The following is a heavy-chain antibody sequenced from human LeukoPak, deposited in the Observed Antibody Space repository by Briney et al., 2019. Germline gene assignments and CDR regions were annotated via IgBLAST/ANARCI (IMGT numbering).Heavy chain of an antibody. CDR1: KFSFSHYG. Sequence: GGSLRLSCTASKFSFSHYGMQWVPQAPGKGLERGAVISSDGSIKVYADSVRGRFTLSRDNSINTVDMQMNSLRADDTAVYYCVKEYHSRGFGAYFDYWGQGTLVTVSS. CDR2: ISSDGSIK. D-gene: IGHD3-3*01. V-gene: IGHV3-30*18. CDR3: VKEYHSRGFGAYFDY. J-gene: IGHJ4*02.